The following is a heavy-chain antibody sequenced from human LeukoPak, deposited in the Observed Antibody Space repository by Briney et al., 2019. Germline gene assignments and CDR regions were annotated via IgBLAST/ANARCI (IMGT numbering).Heavy chain of an antibody. V-gene: IGHV3-53*01. CDR2: IYSGGST. D-gene: IGHD6-13*01. J-gene: IGHJ5*02. CDR3: AKEGAAAGFNWFDP. CDR1: GFTVSSNY. Sequence: GGSLRLSCAASGFTVSSNYMSWVRQAPGKGLEWVSVIYSGGSTYIADSVKGRFTISRDNIRKTLYLQMNSLRAEDTAVYYCAKEGAAAGFNWFDPWGQGTQVTVSS.